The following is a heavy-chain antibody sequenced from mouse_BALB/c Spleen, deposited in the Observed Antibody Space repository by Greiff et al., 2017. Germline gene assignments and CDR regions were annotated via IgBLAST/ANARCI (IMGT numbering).Heavy chain of an antibody. Sequence: VHVKQSGAELVRPGALVKLSCKASGFNIKDYYMHWVKQRPEQGLEWIGWIDPENGNTIYDPKFQGKASITADTSSNTAYLQLSSLTSEDTAVYYCAIYGQFAYWGQGTLVTVSA. J-gene: IGHJ3*01. D-gene: IGHD1-1*02. CDR1: GFNIKDYY. CDR2: IDPENGNT. V-gene: IGHV14-1*02. CDR3: AIYGQFAY.